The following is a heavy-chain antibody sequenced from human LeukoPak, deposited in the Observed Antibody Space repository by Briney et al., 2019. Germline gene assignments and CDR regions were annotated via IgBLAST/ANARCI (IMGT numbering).Heavy chain of an antibody. CDR2: ISTDAGET. Sequence: TGGSLRLSCAASGFTFSNSGMSWGRQAPGKGLEWVSAISTDAGETHYADSVKGRFTISRDNSKNTVSLQMSSLRAEDTALYYCAKGSGNGYGSGPFDYWGQGTLVTVSS. J-gene: IGHJ4*02. CDR3: AKGSGNGYGSGPFDY. V-gene: IGHV3-23*01. D-gene: IGHD3-10*01. CDR1: GFTFSNSG.